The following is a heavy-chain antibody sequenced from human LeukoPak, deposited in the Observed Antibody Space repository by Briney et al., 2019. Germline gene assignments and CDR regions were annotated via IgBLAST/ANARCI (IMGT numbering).Heavy chain of an antibody. D-gene: IGHD4-23*01. V-gene: IGHV3-74*01. CDR1: GFTLSNYW. Sequence: GGSLRLSCAASGFTLSNYWMHWVRQAPGKGLVWVSRIKTDGSNTYYADSVKGRFTISRDNSKNTLYLQMNSLRAEDTAVYYCAKDQVVTKRPGAFDIWGQGTMVTVSS. CDR3: AKDQVVTKRPGAFDI. CDR2: IKTDGSNT. J-gene: IGHJ3*02.